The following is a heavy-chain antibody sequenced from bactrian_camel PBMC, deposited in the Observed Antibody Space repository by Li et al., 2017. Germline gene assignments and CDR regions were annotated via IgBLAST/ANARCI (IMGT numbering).Heavy chain of an antibody. CDR1: GYTYSSYC. V-gene: IGHV3S26*01. CDR2: IESDGST. Sequence: HVQLVESGGGSVQAGGSLRLSCAASGYTYSSYCMGWFRQAPGKEREGVAGIESDGSTSYADSVKGRFTVSQDSAKNILYLQMSSLKPEDTAMYYCAAVGLQVTATQALGLWTGAGLCTLARGPRSPSP. J-gene: IGHJ4*01. D-gene: IGHD3*01.